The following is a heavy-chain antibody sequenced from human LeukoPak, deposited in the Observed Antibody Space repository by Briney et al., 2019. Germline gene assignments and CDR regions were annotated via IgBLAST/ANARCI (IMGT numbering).Heavy chain of an antibody. D-gene: IGHD3-16*01. CDR3: ARGGVRSFG. Sequence: SVTVSCKSSGYTFTRYDINWVRQATGQGLEGMGWMNRNSGTTGYAQKFQRRFTMTRNTSISRVYKETSSLISEGTAVYYCARGGVRSFGWGQGTLVTVSS. V-gene: IGHV1-8*01. CDR2: MNRNSGTT. J-gene: IGHJ4*02. CDR1: GYTFTRYD.